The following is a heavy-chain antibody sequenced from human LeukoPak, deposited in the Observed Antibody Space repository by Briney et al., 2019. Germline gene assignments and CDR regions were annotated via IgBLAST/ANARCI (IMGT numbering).Heavy chain of an antibody. V-gene: IGHV3-30*02. D-gene: IGHD4-17*01. CDR1: GFTFSSYG. CDR2: IRYDGTNK. Sequence: PGRSLRLSCAASGFTFSSYGMHWVRQAPGKGLEWVAFIRYDGTNKYYADSVKGQFTISRDNSKNTLYLQMNSLRPEDTAVYYCAKDSTNYADYARPDFWGQGTLVTVSS. CDR3: AKDSTNYADYARPDF. J-gene: IGHJ4*02.